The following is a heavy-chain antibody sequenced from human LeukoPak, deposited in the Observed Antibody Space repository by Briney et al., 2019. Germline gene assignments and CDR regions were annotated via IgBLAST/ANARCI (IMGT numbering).Heavy chain of an antibody. Sequence: GGSVRLSCVASGFTFSSYAMSWVRQAPGKGLEWVSAISNSGSSTYCADSVKGRFTISRDTSKNTLYLQMNSLRAEDTAVYYCAKGRTLDYWAQGTLVPVSS. J-gene: IGHJ4*02. CDR1: GFTFSSYA. CDR2: ISNSGSST. CDR3: AKGRTLDY. V-gene: IGHV3-23*01.